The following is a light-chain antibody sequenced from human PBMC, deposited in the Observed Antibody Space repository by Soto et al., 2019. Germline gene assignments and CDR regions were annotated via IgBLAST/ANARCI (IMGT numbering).Light chain of an antibody. CDR2: DAS. J-gene: IGKJ1*01. Sequence: IQMTQSPSSLSASVGDRVTITCRANQSISSWLAWYQQKPGKVPNLLIYDASSLERGVPSRFSGSGSVTEITLTTCRLQTDDFATYYPHHYIIYSEAFGQGAKVDIK. CDR3: HHYIIYSEA. V-gene: IGKV1-5*01. CDR1: QSISSW.